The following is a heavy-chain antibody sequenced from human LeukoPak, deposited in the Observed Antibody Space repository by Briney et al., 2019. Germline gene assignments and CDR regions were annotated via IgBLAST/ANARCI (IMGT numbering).Heavy chain of an antibody. D-gene: IGHD3-16*01. Sequence: ASVKVSCKVSGYTLTEISIHRVRQAPGKGLEWMGGFDPEDGETIYAQRFQGRVTMTEDTSADTAYMELSSLRSEDMAVYYCARDNDSRDPPHFDYWGQGTLVTVSS. J-gene: IGHJ4*02. CDR1: GYTLTEIS. CDR2: FDPEDGET. CDR3: ARDNDSRDPPHFDY. V-gene: IGHV1-24*01.